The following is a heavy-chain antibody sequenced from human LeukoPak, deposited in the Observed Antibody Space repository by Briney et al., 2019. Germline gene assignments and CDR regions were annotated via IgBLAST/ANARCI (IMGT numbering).Heavy chain of an antibody. CDR2: ISYSGST. V-gene: IGHV4-59*01. CDR3: ARAWWAGAYDTSGYRSNDAFVI. Sequence: KPSETLSLTCTVSGGSISSYYWSWIRQPPGKGLEWIGYISYSGSTNYNSSLKSRVTISLDTSKNQFSLKLSSVTAADTAVYYCARAWWAGAYDTSGYRSNDAFVIWGQGTMVTVSS. D-gene: IGHD3-22*01. J-gene: IGHJ3*02. CDR1: GGSISSYY.